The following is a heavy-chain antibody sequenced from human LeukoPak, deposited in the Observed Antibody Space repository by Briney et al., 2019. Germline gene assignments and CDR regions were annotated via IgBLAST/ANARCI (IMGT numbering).Heavy chain of an antibody. Sequence: PGGSLRLSCAASGFTFSSYSMHWVRQAPGKGLAWVSRINRNGSSTSYADSVKGRFTIYRVIAKITMYLQVNSLRAEGTAVYYWARAVYGCPGYWFGPWGQGTLVSVSS. CDR3: ARAVYGCPGYWFGP. V-gene: IGHV3-74*01. J-gene: IGHJ5*02. CDR2: INRNGSST. CDR1: GFTFSSYS. D-gene: IGHD3-10*01.